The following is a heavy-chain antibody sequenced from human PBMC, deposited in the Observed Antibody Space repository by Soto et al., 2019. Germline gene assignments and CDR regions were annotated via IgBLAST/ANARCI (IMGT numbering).Heavy chain of an antibody. D-gene: IGHD2-2*01. Sequence: EVRLVESGGGVVQPGGSLRLSCAASGFTFDDYTLHWVRQAPGKGLEWVALISWDGDSTYYEDSVKGRFTISRDNIKNSLYLQMNSLRREDTALYYCAKERAVVVPDTLNYFGMDVWGQGTTVTVSS. CDR2: ISWDGDST. CDR1: GFTFDDYT. V-gene: IGHV3-43*01. J-gene: IGHJ6*02. CDR3: AKERAVVVPDTLNYFGMDV.